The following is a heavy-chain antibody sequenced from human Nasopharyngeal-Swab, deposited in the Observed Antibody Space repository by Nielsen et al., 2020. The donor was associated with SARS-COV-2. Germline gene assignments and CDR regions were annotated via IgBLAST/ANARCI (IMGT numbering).Heavy chain of an antibody. Sequence: GGSLRLSCAASGFTFSSYAMHWVRQAPGKGLEWVAVISYDGSNKYYADSVKGRFTISRDNSKNTLYLQMNSLRAEDTAVYYCAKDYDIGYWGQGTLVTVSS. CDR3: AKDYDIGY. J-gene: IGHJ4*02. CDR2: ISYDGSNK. D-gene: IGHD3-9*01. V-gene: IGHV3-30-3*01. CDR1: GFTFSSYA.